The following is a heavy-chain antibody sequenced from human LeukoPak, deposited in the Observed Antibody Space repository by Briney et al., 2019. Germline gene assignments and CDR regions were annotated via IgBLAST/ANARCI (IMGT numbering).Heavy chain of an antibody. CDR1: GYTFTSYG. D-gene: IGHD2-8*02. CDR2: ISAYNGNT. CDR3: ARDVLNPNWFDP. Sequence: ASVKVSCKASGYTFTSYGISWVRQAPGQGLEWMGWISAYNGNTNYAQKLQGRVTMTTDTSTSTAYMELRSLRTDDTAVYYCARDVLNPNWFDPWGQGTLVTVSS. J-gene: IGHJ5*02. V-gene: IGHV1-18*01.